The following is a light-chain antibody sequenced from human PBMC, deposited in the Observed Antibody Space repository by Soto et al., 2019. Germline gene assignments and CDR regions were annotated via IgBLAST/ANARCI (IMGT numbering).Light chain of an antibody. Sequence: QSVLTQPPSASATPGQRVTISCSGSSSNIARRSVYWYQQLPGTATKLLMYSSDLRPSGVPDRFSGSKSGTTASLAISGGQSEDEADYYCSTWYDSLNGWVFGGGTKLTVL. V-gene: IGLV1-44*01. CDR3: STWYDSLNGWV. CDR1: SSNIARRS. J-gene: IGLJ3*02. CDR2: SSD.